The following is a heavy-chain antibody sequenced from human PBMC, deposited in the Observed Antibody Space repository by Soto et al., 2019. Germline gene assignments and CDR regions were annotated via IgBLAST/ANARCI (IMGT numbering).Heavy chain of an antibody. Sequence: QVQLVQSGGAVKKPGASVRVSCKASGYNFINNDIHWVRQAPGQGLEWMGWASPYNGDTKYAENFQGRVTMTTDTSTSTAYMELRSLRSDDTAMYYCARDVSSITINVWAYWGQGTPVTVSS. J-gene: IGHJ4*02. CDR1: GYNFINND. V-gene: IGHV1-18*01. CDR3: ARDVSSITINVWAY. CDR2: ASPYNGDT. D-gene: IGHD3-3*01.